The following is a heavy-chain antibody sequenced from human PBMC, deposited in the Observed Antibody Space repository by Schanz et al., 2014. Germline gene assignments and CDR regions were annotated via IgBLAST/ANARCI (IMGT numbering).Heavy chain of an antibody. CDR2: TNGDGTNA. Sequence: GGSLRLSCAASGFTLSSYWMHWVRQVPGKGLEWVSRTNGDGTNAKYADSVRGRFTISRDRFQNTLYLRMSSLRAEDTAVYYCARPRFDYGEVDYWGQGTLVTVSS. V-gene: IGHV3-74*01. CDR1: GFTLSSYW. J-gene: IGHJ4*02. CDR3: ARPRFDYGEVDY. D-gene: IGHD4-17*01.